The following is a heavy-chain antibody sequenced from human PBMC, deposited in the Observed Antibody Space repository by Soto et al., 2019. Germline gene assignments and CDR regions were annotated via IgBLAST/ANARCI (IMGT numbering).Heavy chain of an antibody. V-gene: IGHV3-23*01. CDR3: AKDKGLGFDP. CDR1: GITFSNYA. J-gene: IGHJ5*02. Sequence: GGSLRLSCTASGITFSNYAMSWVRQAPRKGLEWVSSISTSGSRPYYADSVKGRFTISRDNSKNTLYLQMNSLRAEDTAVYYCAKDKGLGFDPWGQGTLVTVSS. CDR2: ISTSGSRP.